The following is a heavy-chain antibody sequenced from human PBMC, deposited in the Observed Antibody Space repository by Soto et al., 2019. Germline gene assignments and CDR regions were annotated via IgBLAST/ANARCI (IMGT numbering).Heavy chain of an antibody. Sequence: EVQLVESGGGLVQPGESLRLSCVASGFALSNYWINWVRQAPGKGLEWVANIKQDGSEKNYVDSVKGRFTISRDNARNSLYLQMNSLSAEDTGAFNCATETSTWGCWGPGKLVSVSS. D-gene: IGHD7-27*01. V-gene: IGHV3-7*05. CDR3: ATETSTWGC. CDR2: IKQDGSEK. CDR1: GFALSNYW. J-gene: IGHJ4*02.